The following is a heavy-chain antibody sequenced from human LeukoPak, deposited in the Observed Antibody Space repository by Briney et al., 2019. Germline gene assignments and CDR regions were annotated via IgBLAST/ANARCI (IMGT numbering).Heavy chain of an antibody. CDR1: GYTFTGYY. J-gene: IGHJ4*02. D-gene: IGHD3-22*01. CDR3: AAPDTYYYDSSGYYFQT. CDR2: INPNSGGT. V-gene: IGHV1-2*02. Sequence: ASVKVSCKASGYTFTGYYLHWVRQAPGQGPEWMGWINPNSGGTNYAQKFQGRVTMTRDTSISTAYMELGRLRSDDTAVYYCAAPDTYYYDSSGYYFQTWGQGTLVTVSS.